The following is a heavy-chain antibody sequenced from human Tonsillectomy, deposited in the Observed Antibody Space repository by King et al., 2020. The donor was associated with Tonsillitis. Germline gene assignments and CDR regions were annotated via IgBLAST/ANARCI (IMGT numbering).Heavy chain of an antibody. CDR3: ARAFFTGDYWYFDL. V-gene: IGHV3-30*04. CDR1: GFTFGSYA. J-gene: IGHJ2*01. CDR2: ISYDGSNK. D-gene: IGHD4-17*01. Sequence: VQLVESGGGVVQPGRSLRLSCAASGFTFGSYAMHWVRQAPVKGLEWVAVISYDGSNKYYADSVKGRFTISRDNSKNTLYLQMNSLRAEDTAVYYCARAFFTGDYWYFDLWGRGTLVTVSS.